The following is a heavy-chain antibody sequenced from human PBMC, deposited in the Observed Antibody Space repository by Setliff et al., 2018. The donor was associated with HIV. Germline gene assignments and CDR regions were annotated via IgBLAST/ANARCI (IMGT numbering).Heavy chain of an antibody. CDR3: GRQLSNALES. V-gene: IGHV4-59*08. CDR2: IYFSGST. Sequence: PSETLSLTCTVSGGSISSYYWSWIRQPPGKGLEWIGYIYFSGSTNYNPSLKSRVTISVDTSKNQFSLKLSSVTAADTAVYYCGRQLSNALESWGQGTLVTVSS. D-gene: IGHD7-27*01. CDR1: GGSISSYY. J-gene: IGHJ4*02.